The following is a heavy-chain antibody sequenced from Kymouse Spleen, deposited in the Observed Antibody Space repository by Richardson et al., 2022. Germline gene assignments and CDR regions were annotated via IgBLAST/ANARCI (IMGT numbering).Heavy chain of an antibody. CDR2: IYHSGST. D-gene: IGHD1-26*01. J-gene: IGHJ6*02. V-gene: IGHV4-4*02. CDR1: GGSISSSNW. CDR3: ARDRYSGSYYYYYYYGMDV. Sequence: QVQLQESGPGLVKPSGTLSLTCAVSGGSISSSNWWSWVRQPPGKGLEWIGEIYHSGSTNYNPSLKSRVTISVDKSKNQFSLKLSSVTAADTAVYYCARDRYSGSYYYYYYYGMDVWGQGTTVTVSS.